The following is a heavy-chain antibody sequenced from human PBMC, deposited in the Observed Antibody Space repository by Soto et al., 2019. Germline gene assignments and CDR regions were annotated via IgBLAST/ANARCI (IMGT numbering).Heavy chain of an antibody. J-gene: IGHJ4*02. V-gene: IGHV3-30*18. CDR2: ISWDGLAQ. Sequence: GGSLRLSCEASGFSFSRYGMHWVRQAPGMGLEWVAVISWDGLAQYYADSVKGRFTISRDNSQSTLYLQMNSLRTEDTAIYYCAKETIQVGGPNYFDYWGQGALVTVSS. CDR3: AKETIQVGGPNYFDY. D-gene: IGHD1-1*01. CDR1: GFSFSRYG.